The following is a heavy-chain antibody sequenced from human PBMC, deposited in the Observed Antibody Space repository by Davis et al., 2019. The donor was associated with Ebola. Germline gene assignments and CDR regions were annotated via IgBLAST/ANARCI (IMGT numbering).Heavy chain of an antibody. D-gene: IGHD2-8*02. V-gene: IGHV5-51*01. CDR1: GYSFTNYW. CDR2: IYPGDSDT. Sequence: GESLKISCAGFGYSFTNYWTGWVRRMPGKGLEWVGIIYPGDSDTRYSPSFRGQVTISADKSIKTAFLQWSSLKASDTAMYYCASLRRTITGMDDAFDIWGQGTMVTVSS. CDR3: ASLRRTITGMDDAFDI. J-gene: IGHJ3*02.